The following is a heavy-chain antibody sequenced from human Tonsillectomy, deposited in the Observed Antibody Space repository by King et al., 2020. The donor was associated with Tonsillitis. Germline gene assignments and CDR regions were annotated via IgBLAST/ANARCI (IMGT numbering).Heavy chain of an antibody. V-gene: IGHV1-18*04. D-gene: IGHD6-13*01. J-gene: IGHJ3*02. CDR2: ISTYNGNT. CDR1: GYTFTNYG. CDR3: ASDPLAVAGSVGFDI. Sequence: QLVQSGAEVRKPGASVKVSCKASGYTFTNYGVTWVRQAPGQGLEWMGWISTYNGNTNYAQKLKGRVTMTTDTSTSTAYMELRSLRSDDTAVYYCASDPLAVAGSVGFDIWGQGTMVTVSS.